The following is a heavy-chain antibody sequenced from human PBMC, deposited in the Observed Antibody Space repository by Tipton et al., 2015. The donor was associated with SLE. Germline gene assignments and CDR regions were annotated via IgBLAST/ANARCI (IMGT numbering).Heavy chain of an antibody. CDR2: INHSGST. J-gene: IGHJ5*02. V-gene: IGHV4-34*01. Sequence: TLSLTCAVYGGSFRSYYWSWIRQPPGKGLEWIGEINHSGSTNYNPSLKSRVTISVDTSKNQFSQKLSSVTAADTAVYYCARARRGRSSRQEGDWFDPWGQGTLVTVSS. CDR3: ARARRGRSSRQEGDWFDP. D-gene: IGHD6-13*01. CDR1: GGSFRSYY.